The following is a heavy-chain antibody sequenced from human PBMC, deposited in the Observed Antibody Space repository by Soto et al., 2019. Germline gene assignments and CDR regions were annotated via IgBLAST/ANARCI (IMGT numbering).Heavy chain of an antibody. CDR1: GYSFTSYW. Sequence: VESLKSSCKGSGYSFTSYWISWVRQMPGKGLEWMGRIDPSDSYTNYSPSFQGHVTISADKSISTAYLQWSSLKASDTAMYYCARMVPPHYYGMDVWGQGTTVTVSS. CDR3: ARMVPPHYYGMDV. CDR2: IDPSDSYT. D-gene: IGHD2-2*01. J-gene: IGHJ6*02. V-gene: IGHV5-10-1*01.